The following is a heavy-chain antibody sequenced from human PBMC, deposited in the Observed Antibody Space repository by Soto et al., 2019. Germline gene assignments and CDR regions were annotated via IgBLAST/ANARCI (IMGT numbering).Heavy chain of an antibody. J-gene: IGHJ6*02. V-gene: IGHV3-64D*08. CDR3: VKERGASSGWYSFFAPLMDV. CDR1: GFTFSSYA. D-gene: IGHD6-19*01. CDR2: ISSNGGST. Sequence: GGSLRLSCSASGFTFSSYAMHWVRQAPGKGLEYVSAISSNGGSTYYADSVKGRFTISRDNSKNTLYLQMSSLRAEDTAVYYCVKERGASSGWYSFFAPLMDVWGQGTTVTVSS.